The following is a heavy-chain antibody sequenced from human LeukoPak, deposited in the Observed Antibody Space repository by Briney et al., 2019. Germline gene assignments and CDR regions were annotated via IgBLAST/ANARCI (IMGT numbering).Heavy chain of an antibody. Sequence: GESLKISCKGSGYSFINYWIGWVRQMPGKGLEWMGIIYPADSDTRYSPSFQGQVTISADKSISTAYLQWSSLKASDTAMYYCARYSFDSSSWYWFDPWGQGTLVTVSS. V-gene: IGHV5-51*01. CDR1: GYSFINYW. J-gene: IGHJ5*02. CDR3: ARYSFDSSSWYWFDP. CDR2: IYPADSDT. D-gene: IGHD6-13*01.